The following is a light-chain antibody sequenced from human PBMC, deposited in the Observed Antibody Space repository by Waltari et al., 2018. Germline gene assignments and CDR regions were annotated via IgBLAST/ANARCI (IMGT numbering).Light chain of an antibody. J-gene: IGLJ3*02. CDR1: SSDVGRYDL. Sequence: QSALTQPPSVSGSPGQSITISCTGTSSDVGRYDLVSWYQQHPDKAPKLLVFEHSKWPSGVSNRFSGSKSGNTASLTISGLQAEDEADYYCCSYADSRTWVFGGGTKLTVL. CDR3: CSYADSRTWV. V-gene: IGLV2-23*01. CDR2: EHS.